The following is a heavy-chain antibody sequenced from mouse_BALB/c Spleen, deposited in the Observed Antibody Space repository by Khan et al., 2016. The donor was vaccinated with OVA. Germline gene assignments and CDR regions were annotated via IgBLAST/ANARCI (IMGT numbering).Heavy chain of an antibody. CDR2: IWSDGST. D-gene: IGHD2-3*01. Sequence: QVQLKESGPGLVAPSQSLSITCTVLGFSLTSYGVHWVRQPPGKGLEWLVVIWSDGSTNYNSVLKSRLSISKDNSKSQVFLKMNSLQTDDTAIYYCARWFDGYSSLYAMDYWGQGTSVTVSS. CDR1: GFSLTSYG. J-gene: IGHJ4*01. CDR3: ARWFDGYSSLYAMDY. V-gene: IGHV2-6*02.